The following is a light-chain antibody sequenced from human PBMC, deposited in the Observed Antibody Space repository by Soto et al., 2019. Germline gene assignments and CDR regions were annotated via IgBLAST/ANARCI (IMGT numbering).Light chain of an antibody. CDR3: QQNYGTPGT. J-gene: IGKJ1*01. Sequence: DIQLTQSPSSLSASVGDRITITCRSSQSISRYLNWYQQRPGTAPKVLIFGANSLQSGVPSRFSGSGSGTEFTLTISSLQPEDFETYYCQQNYGTPGTFGQGTKVDI. V-gene: IGKV1-39*01. CDR2: GAN. CDR1: QSISRY.